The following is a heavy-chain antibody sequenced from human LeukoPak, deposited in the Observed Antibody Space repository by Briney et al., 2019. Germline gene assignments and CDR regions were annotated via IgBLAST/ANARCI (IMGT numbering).Heavy chain of an antibody. V-gene: IGHV3-23*01. CDR2: ISGSGDNT. J-gene: IGHJ4*02. D-gene: IGHD6-19*01. CDR3: AKRSGYTTGWFFDF. Sequence: GGSLKLSCAASGFSFSSYAMSWDRQAPGKGLEWVSSISGSGDNTYYAESVKGRFTISRDNSKNTLFLQMNSLRAEDTAVFYCAKRSGYTTGWFFDFWGQGTLVTVSS. CDR1: GFSFSSYA.